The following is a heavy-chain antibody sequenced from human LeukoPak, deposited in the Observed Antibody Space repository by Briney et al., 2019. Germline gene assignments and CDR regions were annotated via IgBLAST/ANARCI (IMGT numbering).Heavy chain of an antibody. V-gene: IGHV1-2*02. D-gene: IGHD3-22*01. CDR1: GYTFTGYY. J-gene: IGHJ4*02. CDR2: INPNSGGT. CDR3: ARVDYYDSSGYYEV. Sequence: ASVKVSCKASGYTFTGYYMHWVRQAPGQGLEWMGWINPNSGGTNYAQKFQGRVTMTRDTSISTAYMELSRLRSDDTAVYYCARVDYYDSSGYYEVWGQGTLVTVSS.